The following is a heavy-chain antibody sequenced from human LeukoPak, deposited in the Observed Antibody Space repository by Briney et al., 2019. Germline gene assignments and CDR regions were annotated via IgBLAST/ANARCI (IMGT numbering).Heavy chain of an antibody. CDR3: AKDTAVGANGIFDY. CDR2: ISGGGST. J-gene: IGHJ4*02. Sequence: GGSLRLSCPASGFTFSSYAMSWVRQAPGKGLEWVSGISGGGSTYNAESVKARFTISRDNSKNTLYLQMNTLRAEDTAVYYCAKDTAVGANGIFDYWGQGTLVTVSS. V-gene: IGHV3-23*01. D-gene: IGHD1-26*01. CDR1: GFTFSSYA.